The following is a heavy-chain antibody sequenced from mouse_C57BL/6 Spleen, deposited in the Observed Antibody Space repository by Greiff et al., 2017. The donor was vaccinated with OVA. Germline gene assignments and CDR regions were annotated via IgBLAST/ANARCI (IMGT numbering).Heavy chain of an antibody. CDR3: ARAGYSNLFDY. D-gene: IGHD2-5*01. CDR2: ISYDGSN. V-gene: IGHV3-6*01. J-gene: IGHJ2*01. Sequence: DVKLVESGPGLVKPSQSLSLTCSVTGYSITSGYYWNWIRQFPGNKLEWMGYISYDGSNNYNPSLKNRISITRDTSKNQFFLKLNSVTTEDTATYYCARAGYSNLFDYWGQGTTLTVSS. CDR1: GYSITSGYY.